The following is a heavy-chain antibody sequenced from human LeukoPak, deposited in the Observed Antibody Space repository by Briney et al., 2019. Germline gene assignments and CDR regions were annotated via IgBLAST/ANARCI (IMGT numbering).Heavy chain of an antibody. CDR3: ARSTSHYYYYYMDV. CDR1: GFTVSSNY. J-gene: IGHJ6*03. CDR2: IYSGGST. Sequence: GGSLRLSCTASGFTVSSNYMSWVRQAPGKGLEWVSVIYSGGSTTYADSVMGRFTISRDNATNTLFLQMNSLRADDTAVYYCARSTSHYYYYYMDVWGKGTTVTISS. V-gene: IGHV3-66*01.